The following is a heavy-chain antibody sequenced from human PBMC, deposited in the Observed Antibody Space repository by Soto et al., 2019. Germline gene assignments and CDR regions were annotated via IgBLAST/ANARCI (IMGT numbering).Heavy chain of an antibody. CDR2: IYYSGST. Sequence: SETLSLTCTVSGGSISSSSYYWGWIRQPPGKGLEWIGSIYYSGSTYCHPSLKSRVTISVDTSKNQFSLKLSSVTAADTAVYYCARFRILTSYQDPRGQGTLVTVSS. D-gene: IGHD3-9*01. J-gene: IGHJ5*02. CDR1: GGSISSSSYY. V-gene: IGHV4-39*01. CDR3: ARFRILTSYQDP.